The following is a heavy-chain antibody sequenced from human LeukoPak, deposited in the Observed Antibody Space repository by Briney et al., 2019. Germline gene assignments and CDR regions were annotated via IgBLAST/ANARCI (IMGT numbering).Heavy chain of an antibody. V-gene: IGHV3-9*01. Sequence: PGRSLRLSCAASGFTFDDYAMHWVRQAPGKGLEWVSGISWNSGSIGYADSVKGRFTISRDNAKNSLYLQMNSLRAEDAAVYYCAKDHLDSDYDILTGYPRGSAFDYWGQGTLVTVSS. CDR3: AKDHLDSDYDILTGYPRGSAFDY. CDR1: GFTFDDYA. J-gene: IGHJ4*02. D-gene: IGHD3-9*01. CDR2: ISWNSGSI.